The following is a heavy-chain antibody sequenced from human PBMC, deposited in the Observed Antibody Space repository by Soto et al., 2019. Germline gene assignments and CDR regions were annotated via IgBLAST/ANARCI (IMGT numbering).Heavy chain of an antibody. CDR1: GGTFSSYA. J-gene: IGHJ4*02. CDR2: IIPIFGTA. V-gene: IGHV1-69*12. D-gene: IGHD6-19*01. CDR3: ARLGARYGRGF. Sequence: QVQLVQSGAEVKKPGSSVKVSCKASGGTFSSYAISWVRQAPGQGLEWMGGIIPIFGTANYAQKFQGRVTIPADEATSTAYMELSGMRAEGTAVCYCARLGARYGRGFWGQGTLVTVSS.